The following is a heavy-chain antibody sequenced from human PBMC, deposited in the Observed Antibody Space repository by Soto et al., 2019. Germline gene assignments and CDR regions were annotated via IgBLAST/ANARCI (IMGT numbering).Heavy chain of an antibody. J-gene: IGHJ4*02. CDR2: ISGSGGST. D-gene: IGHD3-9*01. Sequence: GGSLRLSCAASGFTFSSYAMSWVRQAPGKGPEWVSAISGSGGSTYYADSVKGRFTISRDNSKNTLYLQMNSLRAEDTAVYYCAKFAHYDILTGYYYFDYWGQGTLVTVSS. CDR3: AKFAHYDILTGYYYFDY. V-gene: IGHV3-23*01. CDR1: GFTFSSYA.